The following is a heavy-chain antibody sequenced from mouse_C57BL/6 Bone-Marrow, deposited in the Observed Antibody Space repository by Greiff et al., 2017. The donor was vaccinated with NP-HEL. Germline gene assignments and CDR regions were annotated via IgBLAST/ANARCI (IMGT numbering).Heavy chain of an antibody. Sequence: QVQLQQPGAELVKPGASVKMSCKASGYTFTSYWITWVKQRPGQGLEWIGDIYPGSGSTNYNEKFKSKATLTVDTSSSTAYMQLSSLTSEDSAVYYCARWDYYGSSYREGFAYWGQGTLVTVSA. J-gene: IGHJ3*01. CDR3: ARWDYYGSSYREGFAY. CDR1: GYTFTSYW. CDR2: IYPGSGST. D-gene: IGHD1-1*01. V-gene: IGHV1-55*01.